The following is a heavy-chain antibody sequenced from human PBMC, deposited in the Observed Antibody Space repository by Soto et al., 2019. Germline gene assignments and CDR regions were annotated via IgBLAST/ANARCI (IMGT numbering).Heavy chain of an antibody. V-gene: IGHV3-74*01. Sequence: LRLSCAASGFTFNYYWMHWVRQAPGQGLVWVSHIHSDGSTTTYADSVKGRFTISRDNAKNTLYLQMNSLRAEDTAVYYCVRGDKGGFDLWGQGTTVTVSS. CDR2: IHSDGSTT. J-gene: IGHJ3*01. D-gene: IGHD2-21*02. CDR3: VRGDKGGFDL. CDR1: GFTFNYYW.